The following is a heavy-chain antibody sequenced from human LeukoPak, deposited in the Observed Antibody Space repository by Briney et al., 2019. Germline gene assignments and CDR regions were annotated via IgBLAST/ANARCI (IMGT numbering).Heavy chain of an antibody. CDR3: ATEIRGVRGVIFY. CDR1: GYTFTAYY. V-gene: IGHV1-2*02. J-gene: IGHJ4*02. CDR2: INPNSGGT. D-gene: IGHD3-10*01. Sequence: ASVKVSCKASGYTFTAYYIHWVRQAPGQGLEWMGWINPNSGGTNYAQKFQGRVTMTEDTSTDTAYMELSSLRSEDTAVYYCATEIRGVRGVIFYWGQGTLVTVSS.